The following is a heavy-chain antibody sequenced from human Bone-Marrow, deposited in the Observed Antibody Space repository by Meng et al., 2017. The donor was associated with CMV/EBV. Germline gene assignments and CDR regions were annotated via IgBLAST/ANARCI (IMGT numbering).Heavy chain of an antibody. CDR3: ARSAAYYDFWRANYYYYGMDV. Sequence: GESLKISCAASGFTFTSYAMHWVRQAPGKGLEWVAVISYDGSNKYYADSVKGRFTISRDNSKNTLYLQIDSLRAEDTAVYYCARSAAYYDFWRANYYYYGMDVWGQGTTVTVSS. CDR1: GFTFTSYA. CDR2: ISYDGSNK. V-gene: IGHV3-30*04. J-gene: IGHJ6*02. D-gene: IGHD3-3*01.